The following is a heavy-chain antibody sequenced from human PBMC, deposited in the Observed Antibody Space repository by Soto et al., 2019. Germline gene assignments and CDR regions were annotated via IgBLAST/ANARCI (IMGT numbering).Heavy chain of an antibody. V-gene: IGHV1-3*01. CDR3: ARDYSDYDFWSGYYTNYYYGMDV. Sequence: QVQLVQSGAEVKKPGASVKVSCKASGYTFTSYAMHWVRQAPGQRLEWMGWINAGNGNTKYSQKFQGKVTITRDTSASTADMELSSLRSEDTAVYYCARDYSDYDFWSGYYTNYYYGMDVWGQGTTVTVSS. D-gene: IGHD3-3*01. CDR1: GYTFTSYA. J-gene: IGHJ6*02. CDR2: INAGNGNT.